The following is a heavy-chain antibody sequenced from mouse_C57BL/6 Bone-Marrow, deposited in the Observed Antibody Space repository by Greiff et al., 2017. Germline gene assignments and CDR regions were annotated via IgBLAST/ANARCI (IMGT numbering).Heavy chain of an antibody. Sequence: EVQLQQSGPVLVKPGASVKMSCKASGYTFTDYYMNWVKQSPGKSLEWIGDINPYNGGTSYNQKFKGKATLTVDKSSSTAYMERNSRTSEDSAVYYCARYYGSSFDYWGQGTTLTVSS. CDR1: GYTFTDYY. J-gene: IGHJ2*01. CDR2: INPYNGGT. D-gene: IGHD1-1*01. V-gene: IGHV1-19*01. CDR3: ARYYGSSFDY.